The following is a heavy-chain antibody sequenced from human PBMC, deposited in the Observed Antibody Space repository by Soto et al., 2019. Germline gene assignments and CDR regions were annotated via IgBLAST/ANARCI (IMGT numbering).Heavy chain of an antibody. CDR3: AKDTRYA. D-gene: IGHD5-12*01. CDR2: ISYDGSNK. J-gene: IGHJ5*02. Sequence: PGGSLRLSCAASGFTFSSYGMTWVRQAPGKGLEWVAVISYDGSNKYYADSVKGRFTISRDNSKNTLYLQMNSLRAEDTAVYYCAKDTRYAWGQGTLVTVSS. CDR1: GFTFSSYG. V-gene: IGHV3-30*18.